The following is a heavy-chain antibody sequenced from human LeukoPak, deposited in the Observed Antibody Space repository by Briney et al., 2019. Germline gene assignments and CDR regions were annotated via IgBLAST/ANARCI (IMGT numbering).Heavy chain of an antibody. CDR1: VYNFVKFG. V-gene: IGHV1-18*01. J-gene: IGHJ4*02. Sequence: ASVKVSCKASVYNFVKFGIAWVRQAPGQGLERMGGINTHNGNTKYAQQYQGRVTMTTDTSTSTVYMELRSLRSDDTAVYFCARDTPQHLKRYDYWGQGTQVTVSS. CDR2: INTHNGNT. CDR3: ARDTPQHLKRYDY. D-gene: IGHD6-13*01.